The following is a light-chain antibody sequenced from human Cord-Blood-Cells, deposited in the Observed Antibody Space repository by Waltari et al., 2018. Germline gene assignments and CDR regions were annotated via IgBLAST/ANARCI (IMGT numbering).Light chain of an antibody. CDR2: EVS. Sequence: QSALTQPPSASGSPGQSVTISCTGTSSDVGGYNYVSWYQQHPGKAPKLMIYEVSKRPSGGRDRFSGSKSGNTASLTVSGLQAEDEADYYCSSYAGSNNYVFGTGTKVTVL. CDR3: SSYAGSNNYV. CDR1: SSDVGGYNY. V-gene: IGLV2-8*01. J-gene: IGLJ1*01.